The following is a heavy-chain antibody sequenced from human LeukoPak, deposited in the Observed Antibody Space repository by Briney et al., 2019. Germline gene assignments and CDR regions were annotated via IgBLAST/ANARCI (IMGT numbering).Heavy chain of an antibody. CDR2: IYYSGST. CDR1: GGSISSSSYY. V-gene: IGHV4-39*07. CDR3: AISRNRHFDY. Sequence: TSETLSLTCTVSGGSISSSSYYWGWIRQPPGKGLEWIGSIYYSGSTYYNPSLKSRVTISVDTSKNQFSLKLSSVTAADTAVYYCAISRNRHFDYWGQGTLVTVSS. D-gene: IGHD1-14*01. J-gene: IGHJ4*02.